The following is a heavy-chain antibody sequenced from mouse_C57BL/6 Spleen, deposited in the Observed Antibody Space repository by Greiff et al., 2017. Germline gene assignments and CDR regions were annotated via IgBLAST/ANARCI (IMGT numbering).Heavy chain of an antibody. Sequence: EVQLVESGGGLVKPGGSLKLSCAASGFTFSDYGMHWVRQAPEKGLEWVAYISSGSSTIYYADTVKGRFTISRDNAKNTLFLQMTSLRSEDTAMYYCARKDYYDYDGGLDAMDYGGQGTSVTVSS. CDR1: GFTFSDYG. CDR2: ISSGSSTI. J-gene: IGHJ4*01. D-gene: IGHD2-4*01. CDR3: ARKDYYDYDGGLDAMDY. V-gene: IGHV5-17*01.